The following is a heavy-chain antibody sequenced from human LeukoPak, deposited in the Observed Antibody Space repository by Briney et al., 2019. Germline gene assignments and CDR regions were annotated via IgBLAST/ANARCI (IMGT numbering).Heavy chain of an antibody. CDR1: GFTFSSYS. CDR3: TRDPHALDF. Sequence: GGSLRLSCAASGFTFSSYSMNWGRQAPGKGLEWVSYITSSSSTIYYADSVKGRFTISRDNAKNSLYLQMKSLSDEDTAVYYCTRDPHALDFWGQGTLVTVSS. V-gene: IGHV3-48*02. J-gene: IGHJ4*02. CDR2: ITSSSSTI.